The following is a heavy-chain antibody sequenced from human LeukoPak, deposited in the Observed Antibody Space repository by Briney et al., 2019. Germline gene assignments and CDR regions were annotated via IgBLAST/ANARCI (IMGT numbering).Heavy chain of an antibody. D-gene: IGHD5/OR15-5a*01. J-gene: IGHJ4*02. Sequence: PGRSLRLSCAASGFSYSSHGMHWVRQAPGKGLEWVAVIWYDGSDKYYADSVKGRFTISRDSSKNTLYLQMNSLRAEDTAVYYCARWSTTFDYWGQGTLVTVS. V-gene: IGHV3-33*01. CDR2: IWYDGSDK. CDR3: ARWSTTFDY. CDR1: GFSYSSHG.